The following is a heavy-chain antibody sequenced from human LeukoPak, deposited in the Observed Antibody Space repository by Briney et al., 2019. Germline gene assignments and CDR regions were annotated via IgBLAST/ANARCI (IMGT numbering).Heavy chain of an antibody. Sequence: SETLSLTCTVSGDSVSRSSYFWGWIRQPPGKGPEWIGSIYYSGSAFYNPSLKSRVTISLDKSKNQFSLKLSSVTAADTAVYHCARAAVATISPDAFDIWGQGTMVTVSS. CDR1: GDSVSRSSYF. CDR2: IYYSGSA. V-gene: IGHV4-39*01. CDR3: ARAAVATISPDAFDI. D-gene: IGHD5-12*01. J-gene: IGHJ3*02.